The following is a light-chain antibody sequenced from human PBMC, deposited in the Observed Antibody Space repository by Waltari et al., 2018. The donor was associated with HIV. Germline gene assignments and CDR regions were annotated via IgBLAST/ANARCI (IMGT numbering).Light chain of an antibody. V-gene: IGKV1-12*01. Sequence: DLQMTQSPSSVSASVGARVTITCRATQDVGTWLAWYQQRPGKAPYLLIYAASHLKSGVPSRFSGSGSGTDFTLTISSLQPEDFATYYCHQANTFPYTFGQGTKLEMK. J-gene: IGKJ2*01. CDR2: AAS. CDR1: QDVGTW. CDR3: HQANTFPYT.